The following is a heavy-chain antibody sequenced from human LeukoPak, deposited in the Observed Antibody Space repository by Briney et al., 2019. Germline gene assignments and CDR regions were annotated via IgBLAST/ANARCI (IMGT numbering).Heavy chain of an antibody. CDR2: ISFDGSHK. CDR3: AKLLSNSGRFLY. D-gene: IGHD4-23*01. CDR1: GFTFSSHP. V-gene: IGHV3-30*04. Sequence: GGSLRLSCAASGFTFSSHPMHWVRQAPGKGLEWVAVISFDGSHKYYADSVKGRFTISRDNSKNTLYLQMNSLRAEDTAVYYCAKLLSNSGRFLYWGQGTLVTVSS. J-gene: IGHJ4*02.